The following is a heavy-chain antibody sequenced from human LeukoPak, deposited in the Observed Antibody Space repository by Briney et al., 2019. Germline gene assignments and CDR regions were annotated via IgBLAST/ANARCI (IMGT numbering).Heavy chain of an antibody. CDR1: GYTFTTYD. CDR2: MNPNSGNT. V-gene: IGHV1-8*01. Sequence: VASVKVSCKASGYTFTTYDINWVRQATGQGLEWMGWMNPNSGNTGYTQKFQGRVTMNRNTSISTAYMELSSLRSEDTAVYYCARGRGSGHKENWFDPWGQGTLVTVSS. CDR3: ARGRGSGHKENWFDP. J-gene: IGHJ5*02. D-gene: IGHD6-19*01.